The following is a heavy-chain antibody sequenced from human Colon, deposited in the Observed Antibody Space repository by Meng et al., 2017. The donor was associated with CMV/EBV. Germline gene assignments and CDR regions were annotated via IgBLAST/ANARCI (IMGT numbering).Heavy chain of an antibody. V-gene: IGHV1-18*01. CDR1: GYTFTTYG. CDR2: ISAYSGNT. Sequence: ASVKVSCKASGYTFTTYGLSWVRQAPGQRLEWMGWISAYSGNTNYAQKLQGRVTMTTDTSTSTAYMELRSLRSDDTAVYYCAKENDSSGYSPYYFDYWGQGTLVTVSS. D-gene: IGHD3-22*01. CDR3: AKENDSSGYSPYYFDY. J-gene: IGHJ4*02.